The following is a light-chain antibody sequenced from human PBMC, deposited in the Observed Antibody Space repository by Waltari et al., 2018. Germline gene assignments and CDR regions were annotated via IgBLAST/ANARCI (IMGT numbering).Light chain of an antibody. CDR1: QSISSD. Sequence: EIVMTQSPATLSVSPGERATLSCRARQSISSDLAWYQQKPGQAPRLLIYGASTRATGIPDRFSGSGSGTEFTLTISSLQSEDFAVYYCQQYYRWWTFGLGTKVERK. CDR2: GAS. V-gene: IGKV3-15*01. CDR3: QQYYRWWT. J-gene: IGKJ1*01.